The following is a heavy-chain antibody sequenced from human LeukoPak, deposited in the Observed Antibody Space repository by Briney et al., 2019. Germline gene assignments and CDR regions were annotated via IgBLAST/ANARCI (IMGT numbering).Heavy chain of an antibody. CDR1: GFTFSSYE. CDR3: ARINWLDP. Sequence: PGGSLRVSCAASGFTFSSYEMNWVRQAPGKGLEWVSYISTSGTTIYYADSVKGRFTISRDNAKKSLYLQMNSLRAEDTAVYYCARINWLDPWGQGTLVTVSS. CDR2: ISTSGTTI. J-gene: IGHJ5*02. V-gene: IGHV3-48*03.